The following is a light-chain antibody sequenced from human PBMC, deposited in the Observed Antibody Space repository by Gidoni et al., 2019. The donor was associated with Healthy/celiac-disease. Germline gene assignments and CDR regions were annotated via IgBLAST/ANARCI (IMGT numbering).Light chain of an antibody. CDR3: QQYNNWPPWT. CDR1: QSVSSN. CDR2: GAS. J-gene: IGKJ1*01. V-gene: IGKV3-15*01. Sequence: VMTQSPATLSVSPGERATLSCSASQSVSSNLAWYQQKPGQAPRLLIYGASTRATGIPARFSGSVSGTEFTLTISSLQSEDFAVYYCQQYNNWPPWTFGQGTKVEIK.